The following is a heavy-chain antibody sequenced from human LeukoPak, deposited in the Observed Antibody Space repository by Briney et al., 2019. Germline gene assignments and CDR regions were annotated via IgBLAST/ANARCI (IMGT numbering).Heavy chain of an antibody. Sequence: SETLSLTCAVHGASFSGYSWSWVRQPPGKGLEWIGEVNRVGNTIYNPSLKSRVTISIDTSTTQFSLRLTSVTVADTAVYFCARERVVSDYNWFDPWGQGTLVTVSP. CDR2: VNRVGNT. J-gene: IGHJ5*02. D-gene: IGHD6-25*01. CDR3: ARERVVSDYNWFDP. V-gene: IGHV4-34*01. CDR1: GASFSGYS.